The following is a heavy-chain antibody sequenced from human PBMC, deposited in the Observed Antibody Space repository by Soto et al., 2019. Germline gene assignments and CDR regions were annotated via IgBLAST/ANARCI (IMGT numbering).Heavy chain of an antibody. D-gene: IGHD5-18*01. V-gene: IGHV4-61*01. CDR1: GGSVSSGSYH. J-gene: IGHJ4*02. CDR2: IYYSGST. CDR3: ARISGYSYGLPPYFDY. Sequence: QVQLQESGPGLEKPSETLSLTCTVSGGSVSSGSYHWSWSRPPPGKGLEWIGYIYYSGSTNYNPSLQSRVTISVDTSKNQCSQKLSSVTAADTAVYYCARISGYSYGLPPYFDYWGQGTLVTVSS.